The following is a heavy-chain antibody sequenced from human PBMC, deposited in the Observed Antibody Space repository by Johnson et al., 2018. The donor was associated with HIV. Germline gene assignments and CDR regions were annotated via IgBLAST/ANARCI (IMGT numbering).Heavy chain of an antibody. CDR2: IKQDGSET. V-gene: IGHV3-7*03. CDR3: GFDI. Sequence: VQLVESGGGLVQPGRSLRLSCAASGFTFDDYGMSWVRQAPGKGLEWVAKIKQDGSETYYVDSVKGRFTISRDNAKNLLFLQMNSLRAEDTAVYYCGFDIWGQGTMVTVSS. J-gene: IGHJ3*02. CDR1: GFTFDDYG.